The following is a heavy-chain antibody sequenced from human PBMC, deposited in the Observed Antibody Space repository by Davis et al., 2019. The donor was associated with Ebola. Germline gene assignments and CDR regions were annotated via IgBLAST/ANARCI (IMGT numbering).Heavy chain of an antibody. CDR1: GGTFSSYA. J-gene: IGHJ4*02. D-gene: IGHD5-24*01. CDR3: AREGDGYNYYVWYFDY. Sequence: SVKVSCKASGGTFSSYAISWVRQAPGQGLEWMGRIIPILGITNYAQKFQGRVTITADKSTSTAYMELSSLRSEDTAVYYCAREGDGYNYYVWYFDYWGQGTLVTVSS. CDR2: IIPILGIT. V-gene: IGHV1-69*04.